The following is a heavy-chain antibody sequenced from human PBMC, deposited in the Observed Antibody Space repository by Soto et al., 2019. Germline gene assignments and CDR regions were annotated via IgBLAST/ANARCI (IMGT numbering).Heavy chain of an antibody. CDR3: ARDLGYSTFYYYGMDV. D-gene: IGHD4-4*01. CDR1: GFTFSSYW. Sequence: GGSLRLSCAASGFTFSSYWMSWVRQAPGKGLEWVANIKQDGSEKYYVDSVKGRFTISRDNAKNSLYLQMNSLRAEDTAAYYCARDLGYSTFYYYGMDVWGQGTTVTVSS. V-gene: IGHV3-7*03. CDR2: IKQDGSEK. J-gene: IGHJ6*02.